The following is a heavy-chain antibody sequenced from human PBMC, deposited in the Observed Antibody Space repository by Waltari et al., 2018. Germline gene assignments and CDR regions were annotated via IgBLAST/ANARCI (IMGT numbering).Heavy chain of an antibody. CDR3: ARVRSRHSSGWYYFDY. Sequence: QVQLVESGGGVVQPGRSLRLSCAASGFTFSSYGMHWVRQAPGKGLAWVAVIWYDGSNKYYADSVKGRFTISRDNSKNTLYLQMNSLRAEDTAVYYCARVRSRHSSGWYYFDYWGQGTLVTVSS. CDR1: GFTFSSYG. CDR2: IWYDGSNK. V-gene: IGHV3-33*01. J-gene: IGHJ4*02. D-gene: IGHD6-19*01.